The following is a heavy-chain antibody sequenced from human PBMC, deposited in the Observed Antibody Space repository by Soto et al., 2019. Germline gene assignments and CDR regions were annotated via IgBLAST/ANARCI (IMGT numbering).Heavy chain of an antibody. Sequence: GGSLRLSCVASGFTFGSRAMSWVRQAPGEGLEWVSTITDTGGDTKYADSVRGRFTIPRDNSKNTLYLQMSSLRAEDTAVYYCARDKPPGYWGQGTLVTVSS. CDR1: GFTFGSRA. J-gene: IGHJ4*02. CDR3: ARDKPPGY. CDR2: ITDTGGDT. V-gene: IGHV3-23*01.